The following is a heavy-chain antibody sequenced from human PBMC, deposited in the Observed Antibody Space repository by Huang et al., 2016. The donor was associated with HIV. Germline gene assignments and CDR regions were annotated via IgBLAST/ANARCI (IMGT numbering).Heavy chain of an antibody. V-gene: IGHV4-39*01. CDR3: ARHREGPVAYYSGWGSHLNYMDV. CDR2: IYYKGST. J-gene: IGHJ6*03. D-gene: IGHD3-10*01. CDR1: GGSIRSSDYH. Sequence: QLLLQESGPGLVKPSEALALTCAVSGGSIRSSDYHWGWIRQPPGKGLEWLGSIYYKGSTHYSPSLKSRVTIAVDTSKNLVFLNRTSMTAADTAVYYCARHREGPVAYYSGWGSHLNYMDVWGRGRTVVVSS.